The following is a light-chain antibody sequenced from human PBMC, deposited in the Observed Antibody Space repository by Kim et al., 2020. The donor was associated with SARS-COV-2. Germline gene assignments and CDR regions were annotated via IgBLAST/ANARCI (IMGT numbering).Light chain of an antibody. CDR1: SSDVGGYNY. Sequence: QSALTQPPSASGSPGQSVTISCTGTSSDVGGYNYVSWYQQHPGKAPNLMIYEVTKRPSGVPDRFSGSKSGNTASLTISGLQAEDEADYYCCSYAATKWGFGGGTQLTVL. CDR3: CSYAATKWG. CDR2: EVT. J-gene: IGLJ2*01. V-gene: IGLV2-8*01.